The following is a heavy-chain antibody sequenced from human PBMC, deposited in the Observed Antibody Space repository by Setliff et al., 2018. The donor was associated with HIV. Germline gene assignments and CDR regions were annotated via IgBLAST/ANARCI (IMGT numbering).Heavy chain of an antibody. V-gene: IGHV4-61*01. CDR2: VYYSGDT. J-gene: IGHJ6*03. CDR3: ARGPATSGLAYYMDV. D-gene: IGHD3-22*01. CDR1: GGSVSSGYYY. Sequence: SETLSLTCTVSGGSVSSGYYYWSWIRQPPGKGLEWIGFVYYSGDTNYNPSLKSRASISLDTSKNQFSLNLTSSSAADTAVYYCARGPATSGLAYYMDVWGKGTTVTVSS.